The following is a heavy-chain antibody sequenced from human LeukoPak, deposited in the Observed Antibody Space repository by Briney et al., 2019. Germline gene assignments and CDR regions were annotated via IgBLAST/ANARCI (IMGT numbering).Heavy chain of an antibody. CDR3: AKGATRAVAGILDY. D-gene: IGHD6-19*01. V-gene: IGHV3-30*18. CDR1: GFTFSSYG. Sequence: PGRSLRLSCAASGFTFSSYGMHWVRQAPGKGLEWVAVISYDGSNKYYADSVKGRFTISRDNSKNTLYLQMNSLRAEDTAVYYCAKGATRAVAGILDYWGQGTLVTVSP. J-gene: IGHJ4*02. CDR2: ISYDGSNK.